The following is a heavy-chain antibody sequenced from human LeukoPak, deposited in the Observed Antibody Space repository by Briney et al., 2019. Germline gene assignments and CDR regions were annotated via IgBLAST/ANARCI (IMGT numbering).Heavy chain of an antibody. Sequence: SVKVSCKASGGTFSSYAISWVRQAPGQGLEWMGGIIPIFGTANYAQNFQGRVTITADTSTNTAYIELSSLRSGDTAVYYCARGDTLYGSSAHAGYWGQGTLVTVSS. V-gene: IGHV1-69*06. J-gene: IGHJ4*02. D-gene: IGHD6-13*01. CDR1: GGTFSSYA. CDR3: ARGDTLYGSSAHAGY. CDR2: IIPIFGTA.